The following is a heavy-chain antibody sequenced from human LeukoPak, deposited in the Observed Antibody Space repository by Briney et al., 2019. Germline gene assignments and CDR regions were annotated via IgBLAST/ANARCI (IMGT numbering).Heavy chain of an antibody. CDR1: GGTFSSYA. CDR3: ARSGSGWYVGTDY. Sequence: SVKVSCKASGGTFSSYAISWVRQAPGQGLEWMGGIIPIFGTANYAQKFQGRVTITTDESTSTAYMELSSLRSEDTAVYYCARSGSGWYVGTDYWGQGTLVTVSS. V-gene: IGHV1-69*05. D-gene: IGHD6-19*01. CDR2: IIPIFGTA. J-gene: IGHJ4*02.